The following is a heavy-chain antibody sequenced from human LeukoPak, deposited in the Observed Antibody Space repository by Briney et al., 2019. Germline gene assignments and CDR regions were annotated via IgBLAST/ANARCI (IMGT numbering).Heavy chain of an antibody. CDR2: ISGSGGST. J-gene: IGHJ4*02. Sequence: GGSLRLSCAASGFAFSSYAMSWVRQAPGKGLEWVSAISGSGGSTYYADSVKGRFTISRDNSKNTLYLQMNSLRAEDTAVYYCAKDWNLRSKNGYYFDYWGQGTLVTVSS. CDR1: GFAFSSYA. CDR3: AKDWNLRSKNGYYFDY. D-gene: IGHD4-17*01. V-gene: IGHV3-23*01.